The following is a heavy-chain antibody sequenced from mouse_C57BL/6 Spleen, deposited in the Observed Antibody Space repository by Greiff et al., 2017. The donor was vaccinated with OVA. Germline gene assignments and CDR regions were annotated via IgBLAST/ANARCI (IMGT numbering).Heavy chain of an antibody. CDR1: GFTFTDYY. Sequence: EVMLVESGGGLVQPGGSLSLSCAASGFTFTDYYMSWVRQPPGKALEWLGFIRNKANGYKTEYSASVKGRFTISRDTSQSILYLQMKALRAEDSATYYCARYSNYYFDYWGQGTTLTVSS. D-gene: IGHD2-1*01. CDR3: ARYSNYYFDY. V-gene: IGHV7-3*01. J-gene: IGHJ2*01. CDR2: IRNKANGYKT.